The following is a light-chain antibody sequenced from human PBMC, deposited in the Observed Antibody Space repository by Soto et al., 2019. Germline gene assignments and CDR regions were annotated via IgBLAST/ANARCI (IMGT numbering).Light chain of an antibody. J-gene: IGKJ1*01. CDR3: QQSFSPLWT. CDR1: QSISIW. Sequence: DIHMTQSPSTLSASVGDRVTITCRASQSISIWLAWYQQKPGRAPNLLIYGTSSLESGVPSRFSGSGSGTEFTLTISSLQPDDSATYYCQQSFSPLWTFGQGTKVEV. V-gene: IGKV1-5*03. CDR2: GTS.